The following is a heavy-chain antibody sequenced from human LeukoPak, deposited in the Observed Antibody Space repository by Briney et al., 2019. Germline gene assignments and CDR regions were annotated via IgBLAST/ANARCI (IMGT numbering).Heavy chain of an antibody. CDR2: IGTAGGT. V-gene: IGHV3-13*01. CDR1: GFTFSSYD. D-gene: IGHD2-2*02. Sequence: GGSLRLSCAASGFTFSSYDMHWVRQATGKGLEWVSAIGTAGGTYYPGSVKGRFTISRENAKNSLYLQMNSLRAGDTAVYYCARDRRYCSSTSCYTGPYYYYGMDVWGQGTTVTVSS. CDR3: ARDRRYCSSTSCYTGPYYYYGMDV. J-gene: IGHJ6*02.